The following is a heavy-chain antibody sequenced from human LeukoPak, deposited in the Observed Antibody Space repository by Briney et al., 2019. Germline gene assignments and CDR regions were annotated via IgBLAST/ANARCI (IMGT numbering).Heavy chain of an antibody. V-gene: IGHV3-23*01. D-gene: IGHD7-27*01. Sequence: GGSLRLSCAASGFTFSNYAVTWIRQAPGKGLEWVSEISGSGESTYYGDSVRGRFTISRDNSKNTLYLQMNSLRAGDTAVYYCAREHWDFDYWGQGTLVTVSS. CDR2: ISGSGEST. J-gene: IGHJ4*02. CDR3: AREHWDFDY. CDR1: GFTFSNYA.